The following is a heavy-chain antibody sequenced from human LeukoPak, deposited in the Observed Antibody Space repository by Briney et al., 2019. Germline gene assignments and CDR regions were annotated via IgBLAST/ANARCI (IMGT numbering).Heavy chain of an antibody. CDR1: GGSISSYY. CDR3: ARDYYRDYMDV. J-gene: IGHJ6*03. CDR2: IYYSGST. Sequence: SETLSLTCTVSGGSISSYYWSWIRQPPGKGLEWIGYIYYSGSTNYNPSLKSRVTISVDTSKNHFSLKLSSVTAADTAVYYCARDYYRDYMDVWGKGTTVTVSS. V-gene: IGHV4-59*01. D-gene: IGHD3-22*01.